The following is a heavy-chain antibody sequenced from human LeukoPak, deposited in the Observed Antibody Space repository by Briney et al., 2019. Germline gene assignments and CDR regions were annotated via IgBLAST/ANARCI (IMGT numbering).Heavy chain of an antibody. CDR1: GGTFSSYA. J-gene: IGHJ4*02. CDR2: IIPIFGTA. V-gene: IGHV1-69*13. Sequence: SVKVSCKASGGTFSSYAISWVRQAPGQGLEWMGGIIPIFGTANYAQKFQGRVTITADESTSTAYMELSSLRSEDTAVYYCARKNGYSSSWYSYYFDYWGQGTLVTVSS. CDR3: ARKNGYSSSWYSYYFDY. D-gene: IGHD6-13*01.